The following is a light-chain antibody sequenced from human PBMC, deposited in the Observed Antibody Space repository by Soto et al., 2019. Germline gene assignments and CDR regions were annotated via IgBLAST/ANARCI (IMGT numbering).Light chain of an antibody. CDR2: SVS. V-gene: IGLV2-14*01. Sequence: QSALTQPASVSGSPGQSITISCSGTSSDIGTYDYVAWFQQFPGKTPKLVIYSVSDRPSGVSYRFSGSKSGNPASLTISGLQADDEADYYCLSYTVSRSYVFGTGPKVTVL. CDR1: SSDIGTYDY. J-gene: IGLJ1*01. CDR3: LSYTVSRSYV.